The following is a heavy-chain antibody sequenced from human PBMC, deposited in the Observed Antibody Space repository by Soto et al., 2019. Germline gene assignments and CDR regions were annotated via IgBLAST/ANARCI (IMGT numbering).Heavy chain of an antibody. V-gene: IGHV4-31*03. D-gene: IGHD1-26*01. CDR2: LYNSGST. J-gene: IGHJ6*02. Sequence: QVQLQESGPGLVKPSQTLSLTCTVSGGSISSGGYYWSWIRQHPGKGLEWIGYLYNSGSTYYNPSLKSRVTISVDTSKNQFSLKLSSVTAADTAVYYCASGTEVSPSWDVWGQGTTVTVSS. CDR3: ASGTEVSPSWDV. CDR1: GGSISSGGYY.